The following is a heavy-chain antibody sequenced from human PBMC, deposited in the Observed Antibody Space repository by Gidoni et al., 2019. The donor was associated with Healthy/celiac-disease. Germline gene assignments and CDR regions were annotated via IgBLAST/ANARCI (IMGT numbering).Heavy chain of an antibody. Sequence: EVQLVESGGGLVQPGRSLRLSRTVSGFTFGDYAMSWFRQAPGKGLAWVGFIRSKAYGGTTEYAASVKGRFTISRDDSKSIAYLQMNSLKTEDTAVYYCVRYGDPNNWFDPWGQGTLVTVSS. D-gene: IGHD4-17*01. J-gene: IGHJ5*02. V-gene: IGHV3-49*03. CDR3: VRYGDPNNWFDP. CDR2: IRSKAYGGTT. CDR1: GFTFGDYA.